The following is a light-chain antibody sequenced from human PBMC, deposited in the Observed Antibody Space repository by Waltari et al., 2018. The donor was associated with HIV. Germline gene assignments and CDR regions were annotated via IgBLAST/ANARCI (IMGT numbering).Light chain of an antibody. CDR3: AAYAGNNIVI. V-gene: IGLV2-8*01. CDR1: SSDIGYFTY. Sequence: QSALTPPPSASGPPGQSVTVSCPGTSSDIGYFTYVSCYQQQPGKAPQLLIYYVNNRPSGFPDRYSASKSGATASLTVSGLLAEDEADYYCAAYAGNNIVIFGGGTKVTV. J-gene: IGLJ2*01. CDR2: YVN.